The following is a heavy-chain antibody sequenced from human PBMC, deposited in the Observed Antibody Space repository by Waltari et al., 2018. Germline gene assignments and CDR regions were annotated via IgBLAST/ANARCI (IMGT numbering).Heavy chain of an antibody. CDR1: GFTVSSHY. CDR3: ASSIAAPSFDY. CDR2: IYSGGST. Sequence: EVQLVESGGGLVQPGGSLRLSCAASGFTVSSHYMSWVRQAPGKGLEWVSVIYSGGSTYYADSVKGRFTISRDNSKNTLYLQMNSLRAEDTAVYYCASSIAAPSFDYWGQGTLVTVSS. J-gene: IGHJ4*02. V-gene: IGHV3-66*01. D-gene: IGHD6-6*01.